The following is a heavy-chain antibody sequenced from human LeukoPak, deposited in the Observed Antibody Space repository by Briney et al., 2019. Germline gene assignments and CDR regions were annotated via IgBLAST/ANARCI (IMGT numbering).Heavy chain of an antibody. CDR1: GYTFTSYG. CDR3: ARADLGATTGGYYFDY. J-gene: IGHJ4*02. Sequence: ASVKVSCKASGYTFTSYGISWVRQAPGQGLEWMGWISAYNGNKNYAQKLQGRVTITTDTSTSTPYMELRSLRSDDTAVYYCARADLGATTGGYYFDYWGQGTLVTVSS. V-gene: IGHV1-18*01. CDR2: ISAYNGNK. D-gene: IGHD1-26*01.